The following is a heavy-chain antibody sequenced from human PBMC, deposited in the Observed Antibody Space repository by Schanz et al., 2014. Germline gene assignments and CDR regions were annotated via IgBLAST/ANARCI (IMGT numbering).Heavy chain of an antibody. J-gene: IGHJ4*02. V-gene: IGHV3-7*03. Sequence: EVHLVESGGGLVQPGGSLRLSCAASGFTFSAYWMAWVRQAPGKGLEWVAAINQATSVQYYVDSVKGRFTISRDNAKNSLYLQVNRLRAEDTAVYYCAREGLGADYWGQGTLVTVSS. CDR3: AREGLGADY. D-gene: IGHD3-16*01. CDR2: INQATSVQ. CDR1: GFTFSAYW.